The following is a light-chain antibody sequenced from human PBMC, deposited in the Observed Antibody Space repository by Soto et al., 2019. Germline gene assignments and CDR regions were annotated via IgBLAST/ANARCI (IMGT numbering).Light chain of an antibody. V-gene: IGLV2-23*01. CDR2: ENN. J-gene: IGLJ3*02. CDR3: CSYANSGTSLWV. CDR1: SSDVGRYNL. Sequence: QSALTQPASVSGSPGQSITISCTGTSSDVGRYNLVSWYQQHPGKAPKLMIYENNKRPSGVSNRFSVSKSGNTASLTISGLQAEDEADYYCCSYANSGTSLWVFGGGTKLTVL.